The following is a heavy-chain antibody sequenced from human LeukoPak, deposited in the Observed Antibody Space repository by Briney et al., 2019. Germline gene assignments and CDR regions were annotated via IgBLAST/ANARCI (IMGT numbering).Heavy chain of an antibody. Sequence: SETLSLTCTVSGGSISSSGYCWGWIRQPPGKGLEWIGSIDYSGNTNYNPSLKSRVTISVDMSKNQFSLKLSSVTAADTAVYYCARGPSSTNLLWFDYWGQGTLVTVSS. CDR3: ARGPSSTNLLWFDY. V-gene: IGHV4-39*01. J-gene: IGHJ4*02. D-gene: IGHD2-2*01. CDR2: IDYSGNT. CDR1: GGSISSSGYC.